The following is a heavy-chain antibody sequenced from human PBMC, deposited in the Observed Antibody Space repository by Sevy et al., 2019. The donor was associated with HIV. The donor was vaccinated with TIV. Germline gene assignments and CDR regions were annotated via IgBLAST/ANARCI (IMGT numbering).Heavy chain of an antibody. CDR2: ISYDGSNK. D-gene: IGHD3-22*01. CDR1: GFTFSSYG. J-gene: IGHJ4*02. V-gene: IGHV3-30*18. CDR3: AKDLDYYDSSGPGGY. Sequence: GGSLRLSCAASGFTFSSYGMHWVRQAPGKGLERVAVISYDGSNKYYADSVKGRFTISRDNSKNTLYLQMNSLRAEDTAVYYCAKDLDYYDSSGPGGYWGQGTLVTVSS.